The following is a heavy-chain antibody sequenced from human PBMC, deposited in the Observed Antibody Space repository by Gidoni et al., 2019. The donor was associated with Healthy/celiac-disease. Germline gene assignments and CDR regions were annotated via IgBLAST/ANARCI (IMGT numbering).Heavy chain of an antibody. CDR2: IYHSGST. Sequence: QLQLQESGPGLVKPSETLSLTCAVSGYPISRCYYWGWIRPPPGQGLEWIGSIYHSGSTYYNPSLKSRVTISVDTSKNQFSLKLSSVTAADTAVYYCARGYGDYWVKYYYMDVWGKGTTVTVSS. D-gene: IGHD4-17*01. J-gene: IGHJ6*03. V-gene: IGHV4-38-2*01. CDR1: GYPISRCYY. CDR3: ARGYGDYWVKYYYMDV.